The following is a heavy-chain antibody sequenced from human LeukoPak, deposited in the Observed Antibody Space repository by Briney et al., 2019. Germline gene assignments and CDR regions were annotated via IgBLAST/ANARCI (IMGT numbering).Heavy chain of an antibody. CDR3: ARDPPRGELLRYFQH. V-gene: IGHV1-46*01. J-gene: IGHJ1*01. CDR1: GYTFTSYY. CDR2: INPSGGST. D-gene: IGHD1-26*01. Sequence: GASVKVSCKASGYTFTSYYMHWVRQAPGQGLEWMGIINPSGGSTSYAQKFQGRVTMTRDTSTSTVYMELSSLRSEDTAVYYCARDPPRGELLRYFQHWGQGTLVTVSS.